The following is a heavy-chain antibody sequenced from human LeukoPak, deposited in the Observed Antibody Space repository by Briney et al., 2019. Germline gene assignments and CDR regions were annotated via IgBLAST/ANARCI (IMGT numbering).Heavy chain of an antibody. CDR1: GGSISSSAYY. J-gene: IGHJ4*02. V-gene: IGHV4-39*07. Sequence: PSETLSLTCTVSGGSISSSAYYWGWIRRPPGKGLEWIGSIHSSGSTYYNPSLKSRVTMSVDTSKNQFSLKLSSVTAADTAVYYCARDKKIGSSWFRPFDYWGQGTLVTVSS. D-gene: IGHD6-13*01. CDR2: IHSSGST. CDR3: ARDKKIGSSWFRPFDY.